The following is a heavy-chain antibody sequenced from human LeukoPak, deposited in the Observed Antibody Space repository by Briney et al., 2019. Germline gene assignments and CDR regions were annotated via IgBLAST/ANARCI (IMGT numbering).Heavy chain of an antibody. CDR3: ARDRNPNYYGSGSYDAFDI. D-gene: IGHD3-10*01. CDR2: IIPILGIA. Sequence: SVKVSCKASGGTFSSYAISWVRQAPGQGLEWMGRIIPILGIANYAQKFQGRVTITADKSTSTAYMELSSLRSEDTAVYYCARDRNPNYYGSGSYDAFDIWGQGTMVTVSS. CDR1: GGTFSSYA. V-gene: IGHV1-69*04. J-gene: IGHJ3*02.